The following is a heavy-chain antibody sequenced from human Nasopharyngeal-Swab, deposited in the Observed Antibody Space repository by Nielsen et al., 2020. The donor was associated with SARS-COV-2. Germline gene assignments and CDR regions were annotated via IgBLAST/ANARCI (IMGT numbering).Heavy chain of an antibody. Sequence: SETLSLTCTVSGGSISSSSYYWGWIRQPPGKGLEWIGSIYYSGSTYYNPSLKSRATISVDTSKNQFSLKLSSVTAADTAVYYCASSYSSGWYFLDVWGQGTTVTVSS. D-gene: IGHD6-19*01. V-gene: IGHV4-39*01. CDR1: GGSISSSSYY. J-gene: IGHJ6*02. CDR3: ASSYSSGWYFLDV. CDR2: IYYSGST.